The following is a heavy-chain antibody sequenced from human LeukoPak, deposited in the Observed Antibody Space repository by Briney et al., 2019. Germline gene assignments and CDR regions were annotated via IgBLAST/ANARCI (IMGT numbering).Heavy chain of an antibody. J-gene: IGHJ4*02. V-gene: IGHV3-7*01. CDR2: IKQDGSER. CDR3: TTETYRRFDY. CDR1: GFTFSSYW. Sequence: GGSLRLSCAASGFTFSSYWMSWVRQAPGKGLEWVADIKQDGSERYYVDSVKGRFNISRDSAKNSLYLQIDSLRAEDTAVYYCTTETYRRFDYWGQGTLVTVSS.